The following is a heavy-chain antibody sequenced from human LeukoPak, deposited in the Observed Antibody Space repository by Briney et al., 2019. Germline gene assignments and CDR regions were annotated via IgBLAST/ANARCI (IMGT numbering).Heavy chain of an antibody. CDR1: GGSFSGYY. D-gene: IGHD6-19*01. V-gene: IGHV4-34*01. CDR3: ARRGLYPDSSGHFDY. Sequence: SETLSLTCAVYGGSFSGYYWSWIRQPPGKGLEWIGEINHSGSTNYNPSLKSRVTISVDTSKNQFSLKLSSVTAADTAVYYCARRGLYPDSSGHFDYWGQGTLVTVSS. J-gene: IGHJ4*02. CDR2: INHSGST.